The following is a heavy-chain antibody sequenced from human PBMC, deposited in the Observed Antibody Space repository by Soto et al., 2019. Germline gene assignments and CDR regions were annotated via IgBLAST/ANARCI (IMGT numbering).Heavy chain of an antibody. CDR3: ARTTRDYGDYGGFVFDI. CDR1: GGSISSYY. D-gene: IGHD4-17*01. CDR2: IYYSGST. J-gene: IGHJ3*02. Sequence: PSETLSLTCTVSGGSISSYYWSWIRQPPGKGLEWIGYIYYSGSTNYNPSLKSRVTISVGTSKNQFSLKLSSVTAADTAVYYCARTTRDYGDYGGFVFDIWGQGTMVTVSS. V-gene: IGHV4-59*08.